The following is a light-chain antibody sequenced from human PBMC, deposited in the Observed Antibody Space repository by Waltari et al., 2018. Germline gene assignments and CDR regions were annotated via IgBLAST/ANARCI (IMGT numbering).Light chain of an antibody. J-gene: IGKJ5*01. CDR1: QSVLYSPNNKDY. Sequence: DIVMTQSPDSLAVSLGERATINCKSSQSVLYSPNNKDYLAWYQHKVGQPPKLLIYWASTRESGVPDRFSGSGSGTDFTLTISTLQAEDVAVYYCQQYHSAPTFGQGTRLEIK. CDR3: QQYHSAPT. V-gene: IGKV4-1*01. CDR2: WAS.